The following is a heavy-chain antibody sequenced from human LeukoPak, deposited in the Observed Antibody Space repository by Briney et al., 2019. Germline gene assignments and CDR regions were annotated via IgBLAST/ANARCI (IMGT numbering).Heavy chain of an antibody. CDR1: GYTFTSYG. CDR3: ARGGKYFDWLSHFNWFDP. V-gene: IGHV1-18*01. D-gene: IGHD3-9*01. J-gene: IGHJ5*02. CDR2: ISAYNGNT. Sequence: ASVTVSCKASGYTFTSYGISWVRQAPGQGLEWMGWISAYNGNTNYAQKLQGRVTMTTDTSTSTAYMELRSLRSDDTAVYYCARGGKYFDWLSHFNWFDPWGQGTLVTVSS.